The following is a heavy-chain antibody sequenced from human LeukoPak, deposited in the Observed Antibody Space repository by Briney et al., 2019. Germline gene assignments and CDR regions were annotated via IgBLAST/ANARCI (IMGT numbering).Heavy chain of an antibody. D-gene: IGHD3-10*01. CDR2: ISYDGSNK. CDR3: ARDDPMVRGVTTNSLVY. CDR1: GFTFSRYA. Sequence: PGGSLRLSCAASGFTFSRYAMHWVRQAPGKGLEWVAVISYDGSNKYYADSVKGRFTISRDNSKNTLYLQMNSLRAEDTAVYYCARDDPMVRGVTTNSLVYWGQRTLVTVSS. J-gene: IGHJ4*02. V-gene: IGHV3-30*04.